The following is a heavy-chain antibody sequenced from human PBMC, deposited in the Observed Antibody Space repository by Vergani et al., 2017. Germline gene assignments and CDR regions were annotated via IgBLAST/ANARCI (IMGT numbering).Heavy chain of an antibody. D-gene: IGHD3-10*01. CDR2: IYYSGST. CDR1: GGSISSSSYY. CDR3: ARHKLLGSAELLVWFDP. Sequence: QLQLQESGPGLVKPSETLSLTCTVSGGSISSSSYYWGWIRQPPGKGLEWIGSIYYSGSTYYNPSLKSRVTISVDTSKNQFSLKLSSVTAADTAVYYCARHKLLGSAELLVWFDPWGQGTLVTVSS. V-gene: IGHV4-39*01. J-gene: IGHJ5*02.